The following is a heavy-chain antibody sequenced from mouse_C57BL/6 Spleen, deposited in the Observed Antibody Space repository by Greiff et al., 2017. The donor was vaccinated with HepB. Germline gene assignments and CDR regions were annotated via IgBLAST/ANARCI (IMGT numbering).Heavy chain of an antibody. CDR3: ARRGYYGSSHYYAMDY. J-gene: IGHJ4*01. D-gene: IGHD1-1*01. V-gene: IGHV1-72*01. CDR2: IDPNSGGT. CDR1: GYTFPSYW. Sequence: VKQSCKASGYTFPSYWMHWVKQRPGRGLEWIGRIDPNSGGTKYNEKFKSKATLTVDKPSSTAYMQLSSLTSEDSAVYYCARRGYYGSSHYYAMDYWGQGTSVTVAS.